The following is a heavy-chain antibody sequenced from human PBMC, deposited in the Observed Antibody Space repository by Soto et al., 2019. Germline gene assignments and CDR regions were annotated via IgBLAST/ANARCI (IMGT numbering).Heavy chain of an antibody. CDR3: AKETISTSCCNWFDP. V-gene: IGHV3-23*01. D-gene: IGHD2-2*01. CDR1: GFIFSSYA. J-gene: IGHJ5*02. CDR2: ISGSGVST. Sequence: ELLLLESGGGLVQPGGSLRLSCAASGFIFSSYAMSWVRQAPGKGLEWVSAISGSGVSTYYADSVKGRFTISRDNSKNTLYLQMNSLRAEDTAVYYCAKETISTSCCNWFDPWGQGTLVTVSS.